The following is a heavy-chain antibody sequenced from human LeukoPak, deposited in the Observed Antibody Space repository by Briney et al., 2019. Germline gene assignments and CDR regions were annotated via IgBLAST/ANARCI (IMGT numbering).Heavy chain of an antibody. D-gene: IGHD3-22*01. V-gene: IGHV1-69*04. J-gene: IGHJ4*02. Sequence: GASMKVSCKASGGTFSSYAISWVRQAPGQGLEWMGRIIPILGIANYAQKFQGRVTITGDKSTSTAYMELSSLRSEDTAVYYCARADYYDSSGYHDYWGQGTLVTVSS. CDR3: ARADYYDSSGYHDY. CDR1: GGTFSSYA. CDR2: IIPILGIA.